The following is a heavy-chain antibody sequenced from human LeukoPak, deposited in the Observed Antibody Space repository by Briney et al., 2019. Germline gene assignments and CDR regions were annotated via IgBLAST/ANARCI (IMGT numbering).Heavy chain of an antibody. J-gene: IGHJ6*03. CDR3: ARSSSWDRDYYYYMDV. Sequence: SGGSLRLSCAASGFTFSSYAMHWVRRAPGKGLEWVAVISYDGSNKYYADSVKGRFTISIDNSKNTLYLQMNSLRAEDTAVYYCARSSSWDRDYYYYMDVWGKGTTVTVSS. CDR1: GFTFSSYA. D-gene: IGHD6-13*01. CDR2: ISYDGSNK. V-gene: IGHV3-30-3*01.